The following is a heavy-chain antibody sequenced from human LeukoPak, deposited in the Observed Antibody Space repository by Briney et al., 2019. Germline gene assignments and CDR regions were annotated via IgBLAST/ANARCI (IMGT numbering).Heavy chain of an antibody. CDR2: INHSGST. J-gene: IGHJ5*02. D-gene: IGHD5-18*01. V-gene: IGHV4-34*01. CDR1: GGSFSGYY. Sequence: PPETLSLTCAVYGGSFSGYYWSWIRQPPGKGLEWIGEINHSGSTNYNPSLKSRVTISVDTSKNQFSLKLSSVTAADTAVYYCARASRRRGYSYDLNWFDPWGQGTLVTVSS. CDR3: ARASRRRGYSYDLNWFDP.